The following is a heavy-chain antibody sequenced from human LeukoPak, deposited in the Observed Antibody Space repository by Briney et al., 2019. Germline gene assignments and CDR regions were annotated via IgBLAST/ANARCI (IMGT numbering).Heavy chain of an antibody. J-gene: IGHJ4*02. CDR1: GYTFTSYY. CDR2: INPSGGST. V-gene: IGHV1-46*01. D-gene: IGHD5-18*01. CDR3: ARWDEYTYGQPQRGSLDY. Sequence: ASVKVSCKASGYTFTSYYMHWVRQAPGQGLEWMGIINPSGGSTSYAQKFQGRVTMTRETSTSTVYMELSSLRSEDTGVYYCARWDEYTYGQPQRGSLDYWGQGTLVIVSS.